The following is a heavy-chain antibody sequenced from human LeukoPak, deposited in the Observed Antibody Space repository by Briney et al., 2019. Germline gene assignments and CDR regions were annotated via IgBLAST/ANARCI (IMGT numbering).Heavy chain of an antibody. CDR1: GYTFTGYY. V-gene: IGHV1-2*02. CDR2: INPNSGGT. CDR3: ARDAYYYDSSGYYT. D-gene: IGHD3-22*01. J-gene: IGHJ5*02. Sequence: ASVKVSCKASGYTFTGYYMHWVRQAPGQGLEWMGWINPNSGGTNYAQKFQGRVTMTRDPSISTAYMELSRLRSDDTAVYYCARDAYYYDSSGYYTWGQGTLVTVSS.